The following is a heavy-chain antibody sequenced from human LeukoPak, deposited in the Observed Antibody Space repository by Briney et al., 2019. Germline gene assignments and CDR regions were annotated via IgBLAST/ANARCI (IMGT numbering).Heavy chain of an antibody. CDR2: ISSSGSTI. D-gene: IGHD3-10*01. Sequence: GGSLRLSCAATGFTFSDYYMSWIRQAPGKGLEWVSYISSSGSTIYYADSVKGRFTISRDNAKNSLYLQMNSLRAEDTAVYYCARDGWFGESASDYWGQGTLVTVSS. CDR3: ARDGWFGESASDY. J-gene: IGHJ4*02. V-gene: IGHV3-11*04. CDR1: GFTFSDYY.